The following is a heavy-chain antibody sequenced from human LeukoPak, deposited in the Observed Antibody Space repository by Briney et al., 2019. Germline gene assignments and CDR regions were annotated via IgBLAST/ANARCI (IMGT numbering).Heavy chain of an antibody. CDR2: INPNSGGT. V-gene: IGHV1-2*02. CDR1: GYTFTGYY. J-gene: IGHJ6*02. CDR3: AGDDSLRFLEWFFRTGVYYGMDV. D-gene: IGHD3-3*01. Sequence: SVKVSCKASGYTFTGYYMHWVRQAPGQGLEWMGWINPNSGGTNYAQKFQGRVTMTRDTSISTAYMELSRLRSDDTAVYYCAGDDSLRFLEWFFRTGVYYGMDVWGQGTTVTVSS.